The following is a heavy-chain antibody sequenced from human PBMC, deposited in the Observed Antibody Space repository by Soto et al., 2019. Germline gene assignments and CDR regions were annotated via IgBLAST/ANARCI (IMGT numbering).Heavy chain of an antibody. CDR2: IYYSGST. CDR3: ARQRYCSGGSCHKYFDY. J-gene: IGHJ4*02. Sequence: QLQLQESGPGLVKPSETLSLTCTVSGGSISSSSYYWGWIRQPPGKGLEWIGSIYYSGSTYYNPSLKSRVTISVDTSKNQFSLKLSSVTAADTAVYYCARQRYCSGGSCHKYFDYWGQGTLVTVSS. D-gene: IGHD2-15*01. CDR1: GGSISSSSYY. V-gene: IGHV4-39*01.